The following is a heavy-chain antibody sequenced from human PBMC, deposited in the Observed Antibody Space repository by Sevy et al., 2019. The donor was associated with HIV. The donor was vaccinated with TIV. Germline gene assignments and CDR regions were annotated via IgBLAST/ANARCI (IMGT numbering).Heavy chain of an antibody. V-gene: IGHV3-23*01. CDR2: TSGSGGST. Sequence: GGSLRLSCAASGFTFSSYVMSWVRQAPGKGLEWVSATSGSGGSTYYADSVKGRFTISRDNSKNTLYLQMNSLRAEDTAVYYCAKDSSSWYDRAVDYWGQGTLVTVSS. CDR3: AKDSSSWYDRAVDY. D-gene: IGHD6-13*01. CDR1: GFTFSSYV. J-gene: IGHJ4*02.